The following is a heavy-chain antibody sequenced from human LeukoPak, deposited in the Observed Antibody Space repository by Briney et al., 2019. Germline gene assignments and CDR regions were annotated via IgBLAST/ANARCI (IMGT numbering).Heavy chain of an antibody. CDR3: ARDYSTCVNYYYGMDI. D-gene: IGHD4-11*01. V-gene: IGHV3-30*04. Sequence: GGSLRLSCAASGFTFSNYAIHWVRQAPGKGLECVAVISYDGSNKYYADSVKGRFTISRDNSKNTLYLQMNSLRAEDTAVYYCARDYSTCVNYYYGMDIWGQGTTVTVSS. CDR1: GFTFSNYA. J-gene: IGHJ6*02. CDR2: ISYDGSNK.